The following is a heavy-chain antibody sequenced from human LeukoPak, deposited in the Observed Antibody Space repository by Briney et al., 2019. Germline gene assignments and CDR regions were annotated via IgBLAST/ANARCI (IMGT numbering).Heavy chain of an antibody. J-gene: IGHJ5*02. CDR2: IRYDGSNK. Sequence: GGSLRLSCTASGFTFSSYGMHWVRQAPGKGLEWVAFIRYDGSNKYYADSVKGRFTISRDNSKNTLYLQMNSLRAEDTAVYYCAKVIQGYNWFDPWGQGTLVTVSS. V-gene: IGHV3-30*02. CDR3: AKVIQGYNWFDP. CDR1: GFTFSSYG.